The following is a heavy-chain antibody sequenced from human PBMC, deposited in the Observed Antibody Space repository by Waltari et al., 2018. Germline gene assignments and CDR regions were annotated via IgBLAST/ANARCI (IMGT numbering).Heavy chain of an antibody. D-gene: IGHD2-15*01. CDR1: GFTFSSYA. V-gene: IGHV3-23*03. Sequence: EVQLLESGGGLVQPGGSLRLSCAASGFTFSSYAMSWVRQAPGKGLEWVSVIYSGGSSTYYADSVKGRFTISRDNSKNTLYLQMNSLRAEDTAVYYCAKSPVYCSGGSCYNVDYYYYMDVWGKGTTVTVSS. CDR2: IYSGGSST. CDR3: AKSPVYCSGGSCYNVDYYYYMDV. J-gene: IGHJ6*03.